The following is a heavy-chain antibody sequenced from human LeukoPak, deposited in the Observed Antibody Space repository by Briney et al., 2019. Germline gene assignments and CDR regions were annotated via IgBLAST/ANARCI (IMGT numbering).Heavy chain of an antibody. D-gene: IGHD1-7*01. Sequence: GGSLRLSCAASGFSVTSNCMSWVRQTPGKGLEWVSVIYSGGSTYYADSVKGRFTVSRDISKNTLYLQMNSLRAEDTAVFYCARGGSGTPATFNWFDPWGQGALVTVYS. V-gene: IGHV3-66*02. CDR2: IYSGGST. CDR1: GFSVTSNC. CDR3: ARGGSGTPATFNWFDP. J-gene: IGHJ5*02.